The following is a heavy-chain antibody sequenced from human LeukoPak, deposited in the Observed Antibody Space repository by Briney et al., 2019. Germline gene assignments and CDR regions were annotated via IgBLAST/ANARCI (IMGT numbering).Heavy chain of an antibody. CDR2: ISHSGTTT. Sequence: GRTLRLSCAAPGFTFSTYGMSWVRQAPGKGLEWVSAISHSGTTTYYADSVKGRFTISRDNYKNTLYLQMDSLRAEDTAVYYCAKVAPPYCSGASCFYFDYWDQGTLVTVSS. CDR3: AKVAPPYCSGASCFYFDY. CDR1: GFTFSTYG. J-gene: IGHJ4*02. D-gene: IGHD2-15*01. V-gene: IGHV3-23*01.